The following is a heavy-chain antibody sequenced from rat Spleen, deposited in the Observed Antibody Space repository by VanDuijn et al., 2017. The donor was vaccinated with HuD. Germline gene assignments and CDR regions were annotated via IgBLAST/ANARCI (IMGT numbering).Heavy chain of an antibody. CDR2: ITNHGCST. V-gene: IGHV5-31*01. J-gene: IGHJ2*01. Sequence: EVQLVESGGGLVQPGRSLKLSCVASGSTFNNYWMTWIRQAPGKGLEWVASITNHGCSTYYPDSGKGRFTISRDNAKSTLYLQMNSLRSEDTATYYCTRKGYSFDYWGQGVMVTVSS. D-gene: IGHD4-3*01. CDR1: GSTFNNYW. CDR3: TRKGYSFDY.